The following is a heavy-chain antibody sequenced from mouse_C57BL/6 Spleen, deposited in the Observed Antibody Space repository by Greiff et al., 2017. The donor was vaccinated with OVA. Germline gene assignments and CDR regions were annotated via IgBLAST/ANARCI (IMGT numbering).Heavy chain of an antibody. V-gene: IGHV1-18*01. CDR1: GYTFTDYN. CDR3: ARVSAYYSNYDYAMDY. J-gene: IGHJ4*01. D-gene: IGHD2-5*01. CDR2: INPNNGGT. Sequence: EVQLQQSGPELVKPGASVKIPCKASGYTFTDYNMDWVKQSHGKSLEWIGDINPNNGGTIYNQKFKGKATLTVDKSSSTAYMELRSLTSEDTAVYYCARVSAYYSNYDYAMDYWGQGTSVTVSS.